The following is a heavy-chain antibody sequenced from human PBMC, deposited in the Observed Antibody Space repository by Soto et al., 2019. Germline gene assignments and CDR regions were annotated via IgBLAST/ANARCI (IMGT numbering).Heavy chain of an antibody. V-gene: IGHV1-18*04. CDR1: GYTFSRYG. D-gene: IGHD2-15*01. Sequence: ASVKASCKASGYTFSRYGISWVRQAPGQGLEWMAWTSGSNDDINYVENRQGRFTLTTDMSTATAYMELRSLRSDDTAVYYCARDERDTCLGSRCYYLDYWGQGTPVTVSS. CDR3: ARDERDTCLGSRCYYLDY. CDR2: TSGSNDDI. J-gene: IGHJ4*02.